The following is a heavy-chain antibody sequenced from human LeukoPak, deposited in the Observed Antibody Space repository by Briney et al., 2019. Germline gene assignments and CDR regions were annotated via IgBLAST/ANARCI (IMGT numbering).Heavy chain of an antibody. CDR1: GYTFTSYG. CDR2: IIPIFGTA. V-gene: IGHV1-69*13. Sequence: ASVKVSCKASGYTFTSYGISWVRQAPGQGLEWMGGIIPIFGTANYAQKFQGRVTITADESTSTAYMELSSLRSEDTAVYYCARALDSSGYSTPFDYWGQGTLVTVSS. J-gene: IGHJ4*02. CDR3: ARALDSSGYSTPFDY. D-gene: IGHD3-22*01.